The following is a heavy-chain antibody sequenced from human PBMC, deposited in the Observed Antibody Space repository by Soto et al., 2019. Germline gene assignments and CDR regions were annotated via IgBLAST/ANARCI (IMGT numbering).Heavy chain of an antibody. CDR2: ISYDGSNK. J-gene: IGHJ4*02. CDR3: AKASLDSSSWYQLNY. V-gene: IGHV3-30*18. CDR1: GFTFSSYG. Sequence: QVQLVESGGGVVQPGRSLRLSCAASGFTFSSYGLHWVRQAPGKGLGWVAVISYDGSNKYYADSVKGRFTISRDNSKNTLYLQMNSLRAEDTAVYYCAKASLDSSSWYQLNYWGQGTLVTVSS. D-gene: IGHD6-13*01.